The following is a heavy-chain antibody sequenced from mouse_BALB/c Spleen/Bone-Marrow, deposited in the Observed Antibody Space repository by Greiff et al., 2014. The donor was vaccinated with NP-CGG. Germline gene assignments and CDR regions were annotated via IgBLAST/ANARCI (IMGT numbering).Heavy chain of an antibody. D-gene: IGHD1-2*01. Sequence: EVKLVESGPSLVKPSQTLSLTCSVTGDSITSSYWNWIRKFPGNKLEYMGYISYSGNAYYNPSLKSRISLTRDTSKNQYYLQLNSVTAEDTATYFCARGNGYHFDYWGQGTTLTVYS. V-gene: IGHV3-8*02. CDR3: ARGNGYHFDY. CDR1: GDSITSSY. J-gene: IGHJ2*01. CDR2: ISYSGNA.